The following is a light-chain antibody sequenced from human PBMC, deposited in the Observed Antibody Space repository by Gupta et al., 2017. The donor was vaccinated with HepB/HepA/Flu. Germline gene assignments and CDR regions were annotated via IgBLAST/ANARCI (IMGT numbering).Light chain of an antibody. CDR3: GTWDQSLRIWV. CDR1: NSNIGTYY. V-gene: IGLV1-51*01. Sequence: QSLLPQPPSVSAASGQKVSMSCSVNNSNIGTYYVSWYQQVAGTVPKLLIYENNKRPAGIPDRFSVSKSGTSVYLDITGLQPGDEAHYYCGTWDQSLRIWVFGGGTKLTVL. CDR2: ENN. J-gene: IGLJ3*02.